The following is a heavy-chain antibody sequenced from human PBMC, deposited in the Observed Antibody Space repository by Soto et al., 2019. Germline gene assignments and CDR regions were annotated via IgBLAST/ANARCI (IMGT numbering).Heavy chain of an antibody. V-gene: IGHV5-10-1*01. D-gene: IGHD3-22*01. CDR2: IDPSDSYT. Sequence: GESLKISCRNSGYNFTNYWINWVRQMPGKGLEWMGRIDPSDSYTTYSPSFDGHVTISTDKSITTAYLQWSSLRAADTAMYYCARGPKYSDTTRYELTHWGQGTLVTVSS. J-gene: IGHJ4*02. CDR3: ARGPKYSDTTRYELTH. CDR1: GYNFTNYW.